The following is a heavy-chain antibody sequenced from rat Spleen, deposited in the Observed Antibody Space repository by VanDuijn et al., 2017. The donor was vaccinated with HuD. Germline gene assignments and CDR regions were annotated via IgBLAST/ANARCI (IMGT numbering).Heavy chain of an antibody. CDR3: XXVFXXXYXXXWYXXX. J-gene: IGHJ1*01. Sequence: EVQLMESGGGLVQPGRSLKLSCVASGFTFNNYWMTWIRQAPGKGLEWIASITNTGGHTYYLDSVKGRFTISRDNAKSTLYLRTTSLGFEDSATYYXXXVFXXXYXXXWYXXXWGPGTXXTVSS. D-gene: IGHD1-1*01. CDR1: GFTFNNYW. V-gene: IGHV5-31*01. CDR2: ITNTGGHT.